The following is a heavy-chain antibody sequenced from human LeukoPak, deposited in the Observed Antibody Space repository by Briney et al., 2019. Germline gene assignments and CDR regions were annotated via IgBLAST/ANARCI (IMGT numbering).Heavy chain of an antibody. CDR1: GGSISSYY. CDR2: IYTTGST. J-gene: IGHJ4*02. D-gene: IGHD3-22*01. V-gene: IGHV4-4*07. CDR3: ARDRSYDSSGYYNFDC. Sequence: SETLSLTCTVSGGSISSYYWSWIRQPAGKGLEWIGRIYTTGSTNYNPSLKSRVTMSVDTSKNQFSLRLNSVTAADTAVYYCARDRSYDSSGYYNFDCWGQGTPVTVSS.